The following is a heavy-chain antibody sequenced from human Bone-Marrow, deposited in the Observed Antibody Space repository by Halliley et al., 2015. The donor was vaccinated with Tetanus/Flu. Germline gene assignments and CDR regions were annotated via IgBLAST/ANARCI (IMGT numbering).Heavy chain of an antibody. Sequence: SLRLSCAASGLTFSRHWMTWVRQAPGKGLEWLANINTDGSHKNYMDSVKGRFTISKDNAKNSLLLQMNSLRAEDTAVYYCATNSGYRFDFWGQGALVTVS. CDR2: INTDGSHK. V-gene: IGHV3-7*03. D-gene: IGHD7-27*01. J-gene: IGHJ4*02. CDR3: ATNSGYRFDF. CDR1: GLTFSRHW.